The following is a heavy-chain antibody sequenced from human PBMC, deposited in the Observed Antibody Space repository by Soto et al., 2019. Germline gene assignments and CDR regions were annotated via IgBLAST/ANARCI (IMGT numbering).Heavy chain of an antibody. J-gene: IGHJ4*02. CDR2: ISAYNGNT. Sequence: QVQLVQSGAEVKKHGASVKVSCKASGYTFTSYGITWVRQAPGQGLEWMGWISAYNGNTNYAQKLQGRVTMSTDTSTSTAYMELRSLRSDDTAVYYCARDFGRYDSSGYYYDYWGQGTRVTVSA. V-gene: IGHV1-18*01. D-gene: IGHD3-22*01. CDR1: GYTFTSYG. CDR3: ARDFGRYDSSGYYYDY.